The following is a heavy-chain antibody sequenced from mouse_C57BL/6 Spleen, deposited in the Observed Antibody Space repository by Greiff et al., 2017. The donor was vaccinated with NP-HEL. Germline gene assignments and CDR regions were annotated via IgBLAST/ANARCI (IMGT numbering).Heavy chain of an antibody. CDR1: GYAFSSSW. CDR3: ARHWGNAMDY. J-gene: IGHJ4*01. D-gene: IGHD2-1*01. V-gene: IGHV1-82*01. Sequence: QVQLQQSGPELVKPGASVKISCKASGYAFSSSWMNWVKQRPGKGLEWIGRIYPGDGDTNYNGKFKGKATLTADKSSSTAYMQLSSLTSEDSAVYFCARHWGNAMDYWGQGTSVTVSS. CDR2: IYPGDGDT.